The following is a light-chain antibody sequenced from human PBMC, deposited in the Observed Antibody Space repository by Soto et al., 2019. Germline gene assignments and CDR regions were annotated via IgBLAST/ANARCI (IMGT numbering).Light chain of an antibody. CDR1: QSISIG. CDR3: QQYQSFPYT. J-gene: IGKJ2*01. CDR2: KAS. Sequence: DIQMTQSPSTLSASVGDRVTITCRASQSISIGLAWYQQKPGKAPNLLIYKASRLESGVPSRFIGGGSGTEFTLTISSLQPDDFATYYGQQYQSFPYTFGRGTKVEVK. V-gene: IGKV1-5*03.